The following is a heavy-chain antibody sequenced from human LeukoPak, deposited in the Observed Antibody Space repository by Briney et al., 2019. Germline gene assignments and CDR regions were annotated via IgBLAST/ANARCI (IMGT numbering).Heavy chain of an antibody. J-gene: IGHJ5*02. CDR1: GDSVSSNSAA. D-gene: IGHD3-10*01. CDR3: ARERDGELLNGLADWFDP. V-gene: IGHV6-1*01. Sequence: SQTLSLTCAISGDSVSSNSAAWNWIRQSPSRGLEWLGMTYYRSKWYNDYAVSVESRITINLDTSKNQFSLQLRSVTPEDTAVYYCARERDGELLNGLADWFDPWGQGTLVTVSS. CDR2: TYYRSKWYN.